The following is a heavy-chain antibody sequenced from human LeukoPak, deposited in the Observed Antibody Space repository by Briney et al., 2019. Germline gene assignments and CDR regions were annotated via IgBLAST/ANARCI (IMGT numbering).Heavy chain of an antibody. CDR3: ARDRSLYSTTWHPSTWFDP. CDR2: ISPHGDRT. Sequence: PGGSLRLSCAASGFTFTTCAMHWVRQAPGQGLELVAHISPHGDRTYYADSVKGRFIISRDNSKNTVNLQMNSLRQEDAARYFCARDRSLYSTTWHPSTWFDPWGQGTLVTVSS. V-gene: IGHV3-30*03. CDR1: GFTFTTCA. D-gene: IGHD6-13*01. J-gene: IGHJ5*02.